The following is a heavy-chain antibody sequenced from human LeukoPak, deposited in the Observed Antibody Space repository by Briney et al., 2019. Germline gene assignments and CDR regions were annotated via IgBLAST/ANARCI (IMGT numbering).Heavy chain of an antibody. V-gene: IGHV3-23*01. CDR2: ISGSGGSR. Sequence: PGGSLRLSCAASGFTFSSYAMSWVRQAPGKGLEWVSAISGSGGSRYYADSVKGRFTISRDNSKNTLYLQMNSLRDEDTAVYYCAKAAAGTRSTLNWFDPWGQGTLVTVSS. CDR3: AKAAAGTRSTLNWFDP. D-gene: IGHD6-13*01. CDR1: GFTFSSYA. J-gene: IGHJ5*02.